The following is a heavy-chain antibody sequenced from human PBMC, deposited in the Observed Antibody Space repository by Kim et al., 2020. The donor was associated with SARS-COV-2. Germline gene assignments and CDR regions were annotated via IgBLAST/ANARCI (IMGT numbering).Heavy chain of an antibody. J-gene: IGHJ4*02. V-gene: IGHV3-53*04. CDR2: GEST. CDR3: ARAKGDY. Sequence: GESTNYADSVKGRFPISRHNSKNTLYLQMNSLRAEDTAVYYCARAKGDYWGQGTLVTVSS.